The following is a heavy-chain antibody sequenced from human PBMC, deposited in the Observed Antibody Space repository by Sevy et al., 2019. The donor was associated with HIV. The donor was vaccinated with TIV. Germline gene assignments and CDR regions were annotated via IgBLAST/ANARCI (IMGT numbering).Heavy chain of an antibody. Sequence: GGSLRLSCAASGFTFSSYSMNWVRQAPGKGLEWVSYISSSSSTIYYADSVKGRFTISRDNAKNSLYLQMNSLRDEDTAVYYCARDNKPVLLFLEWPSDAFDIWGQGTMVTVSS. CDR2: ISSSSSTI. CDR3: ARDNKPVLLFLEWPSDAFDI. J-gene: IGHJ3*02. V-gene: IGHV3-48*02. CDR1: GFTFSSYS. D-gene: IGHD3-3*01.